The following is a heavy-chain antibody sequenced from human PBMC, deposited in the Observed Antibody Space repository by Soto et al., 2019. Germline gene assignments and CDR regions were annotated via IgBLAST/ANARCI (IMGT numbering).Heavy chain of an antibody. CDR1: GFIFSHYG. V-gene: IGHV3-33*01. J-gene: IGHJ3*01. Sequence: QAQLVESGGGVVQPGRSLRISCEGSGFIFSHYGMNWVRQAPGKGLEWVAVIRYDGSYKAYADSVKGRFSISRENSKNTVYMQMDSLRAEDTGVYFCARFNGDDISCAFDVWGQGMVVTVSS. CDR3: ARFNGDDISCAFDV. CDR2: IRYDGSYK. D-gene: IGHD4-17*01.